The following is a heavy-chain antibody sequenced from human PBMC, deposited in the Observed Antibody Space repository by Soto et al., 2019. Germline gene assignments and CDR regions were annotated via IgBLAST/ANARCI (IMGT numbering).Heavy chain of an antibody. J-gene: IGHJ5*02. Sequence: SETLSLTCTVSGGSISSGGYYWSWIRQHPGKGLEWIGYIYYSGSTYYNPSLKSRVTISVDTSKNQFSLKLSSVTAADTAVYYCARGPYCSSTSCYPPFLNRFDPWGQGTLVTVSS. CDR1: GGSISSGGYY. CDR3: ARGPYCSSTSCYPPFLNRFDP. CDR2: IYYSGST. D-gene: IGHD2-2*01. V-gene: IGHV4-31*03.